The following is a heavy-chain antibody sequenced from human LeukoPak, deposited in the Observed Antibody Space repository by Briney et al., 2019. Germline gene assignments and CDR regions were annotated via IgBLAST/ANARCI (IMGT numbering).Heavy chain of an antibody. CDR2: ISAYNGNT. D-gene: IGHD4-17*01. V-gene: IGHV1-18*04. CDR1: GYTFTGYY. Sequence: ASVKVSCKASGYTFTGYYMHWVRQAPGQGLEWMGWISAYNGNTNYAQKLQGRVTMTTDTSTSTAYMELRSLRSDDTAVYYCARDRDYGVLDWFDPWGQGALVTVSS. CDR3: ARDRDYGVLDWFDP. J-gene: IGHJ5*02.